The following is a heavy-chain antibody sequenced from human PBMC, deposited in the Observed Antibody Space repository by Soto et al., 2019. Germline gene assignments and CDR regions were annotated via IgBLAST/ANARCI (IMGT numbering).Heavy chain of an antibody. CDR1: GFTFSKYG. J-gene: IGHJ4*02. CDR2: ISSSNSPT. D-gene: IGHD3-3*01. CDR3: ARFRLLDFRSVEFIDY. V-gene: IGHV3-48*01. Sequence: EEQLVESGGGLVQPGGSLTLSCAASGFTFSKYGMNWVRQAPGKGLEWVAFISSSNSPTYHADSVKGRFTISRDNAKHSRSIQMNSLRAEDTAVYYCARFRLLDFRSVEFIDYWGQGTLVTVSS.